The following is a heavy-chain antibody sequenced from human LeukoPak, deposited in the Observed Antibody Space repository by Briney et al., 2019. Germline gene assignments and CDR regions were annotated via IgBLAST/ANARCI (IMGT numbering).Heavy chain of an antibody. D-gene: IGHD3-3*01. V-gene: IGHV3-7*01. CDR2: INRDGSEK. CDR3: AKDWSGNYNWSDP. Sequence: PGGSLRLSCAASGFTFTTYWMTWVRQAPGKGLEWVANINRDGSEKYFVDSVKGRFIISRDNSKNTLYLQMNSLRAEDTAVYYCAKDWSGNYNWSDPWGQGTLVTVSS. CDR1: GFTFTTYW. J-gene: IGHJ5*02.